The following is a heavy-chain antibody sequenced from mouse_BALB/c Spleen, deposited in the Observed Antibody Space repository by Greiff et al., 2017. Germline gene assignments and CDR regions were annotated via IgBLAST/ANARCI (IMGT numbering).Heavy chain of an antibody. Sequence: VQLKQSGAELVKPGASVKLSCTASGFNIKDTYMHWVKQRPEQGLEWIGRIDPANGNTKYDPKFQGKATITADTSSNTAYLQLSSLTSEDTAVYYCARRGTDYAMDYWGQGTSVTVSS. CDR1: GFNIKDTY. V-gene: IGHV14-3*02. J-gene: IGHJ4*01. D-gene: IGHD2-14*01. CDR2: IDPANGNT. CDR3: ARRGTDYAMDY.